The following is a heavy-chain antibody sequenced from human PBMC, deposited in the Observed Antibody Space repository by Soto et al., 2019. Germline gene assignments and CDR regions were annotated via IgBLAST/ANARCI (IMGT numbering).Heavy chain of an antibody. J-gene: IGHJ4*02. Sequence: QVQLVESGGGVVQPGRSLRLSCAASGFTFSSYGMHWVRQAPGKGLEWVAVISYDGSNKYYADSVKGRFTISRDNSKNTXXLQMNSLRAEDTAVYYCAKDAGYNWNAVGDPPSDYWGQGTLVTVSS. V-gene: IGHV3-30*18. CDR1: GFTFSSYG. CDR2: ISYDGSNK. CDR3: AKDAGYNWNAVGDPPSDY. D-gene: IGHD1-20*01.